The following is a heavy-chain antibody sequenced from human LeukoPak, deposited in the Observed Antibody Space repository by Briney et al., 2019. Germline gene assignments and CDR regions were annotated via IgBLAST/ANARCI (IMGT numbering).Heavy chain of an antibody. V-gene: IGHV7-4-1*02. D-gene: IGHD3-22*01. CDR2: INTNTGDP. CDR1: GYTFTSYA. J-gene: IGHJ4*02. CDR3: ARDLGLVVVISPDY. Sequence: ASVKVSCKASGYTFTSYAMNWVRQAPGQGLEWMGWINTNTGDPTYAQGFTGRFVFSLDTSVSTAYLQISSLKAEDTAVYYCARDLGLVVVISPDYWGQGTLVTVSS.